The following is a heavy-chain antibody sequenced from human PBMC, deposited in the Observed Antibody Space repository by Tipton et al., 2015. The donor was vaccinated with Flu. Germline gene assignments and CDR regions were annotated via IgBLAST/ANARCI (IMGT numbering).Heavy chain of an antibody. Sequence: TLSLTCTISGGSISSYNYYWGWIRQPPGKELEWIGSVYSSGSTSYNPSLKSRVTISVDTSKDQFSPKLRSVTAADTAVYYCARNKWGDSSSAHDLWGRGTLVTVSS. D-gene: IGHD6-19*01. V-gene: IGHV4-39*01. CDR1: GGSISSYNYY. CDR3: ARNKWGDSSSAHDL. J-gene: IGHJ2*01. CDR2: VYSSGST.